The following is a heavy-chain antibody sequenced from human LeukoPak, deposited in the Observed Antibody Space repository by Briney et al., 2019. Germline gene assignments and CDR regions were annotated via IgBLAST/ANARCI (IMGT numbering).Heavy chain of an antibody. CDR2: IYYSGST. Sequence: TSETLSLTCTVSGGSISSYYWSWIRQPPGKGLEWIGYIYYSGSTNYNPSLKSRVTISVDTSKNQFSLKLSSVTAADTAVYYCARVRGIRVAPDYWGQGTLVTVSS. CDR3: ARVRGIRVAPDY. CDR1: GGSISSYY. V-gene: IGHV4-59*01. J-gene: IGHJ4*02. D-gene: IGHD3-10*01.